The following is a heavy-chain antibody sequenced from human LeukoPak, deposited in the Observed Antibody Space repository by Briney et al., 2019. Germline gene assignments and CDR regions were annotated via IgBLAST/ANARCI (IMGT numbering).Heavy chain of an antibody. D-gene: IGHD3-22*01. Sequence: SGPTLVKPTQTLTLTCTFSGFSLSTSGVGVGWIRQPPVKALEWLALIYWDDDKRYSPSLKSRLTITKDTSKNQVVLTMTNMDPVDTATYYCAHRGYYDSSGYYDYFDYWGQGTLVTVSS. CDR2: IYWDDDK. CDR3: AHRGYYDSSGYYDYFDY. CDR1: GFSLSTSGVG. V-gene: IGHV2-5*02. J-gene: IGHJ4*02.